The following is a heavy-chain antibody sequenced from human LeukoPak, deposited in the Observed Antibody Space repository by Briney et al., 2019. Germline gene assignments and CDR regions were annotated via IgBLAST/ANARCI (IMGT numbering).Heavy chain of an antibody. CDR2: VIPIFGTA. J-gene: IGHJ6*03. Sequence: ASVKVSCKASGGTFSSYAISWVRQAPGQGLEWMGGVIPIFGTANYAQKFQGRVTITTDESTSTAYMELSSLRSEDTAVYYCARGSLQLLRHPHYYYYYMDVWGKGTTVTVSS. V-gene: IGHV1-69*05. D-gene: IGHD2-2*01. CDR3: ARGSLQLLRHPHYYYYYMDV. CDR1: GGTFSSYA.